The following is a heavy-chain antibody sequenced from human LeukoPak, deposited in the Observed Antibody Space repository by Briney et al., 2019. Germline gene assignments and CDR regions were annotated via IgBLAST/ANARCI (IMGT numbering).Heavy chain of an antibody. CDR3: ARGENRPAY. CDR2: INQDGNEK. D-gene: IGHD1-14*01. V-gene: IGHV3-7*01. CDR1: GFTFSSYW. J-gene: IGHJ4*02. Sequence: GSLRLSCAASGFTFSSYWVSWVRQAPGKGLEWVAKINQDGNEKYYVDSVKGRFTISRDNAKNSLYLQMNSLRAEDTAVYYCARGENRPAYWGQGTLVTVSS.